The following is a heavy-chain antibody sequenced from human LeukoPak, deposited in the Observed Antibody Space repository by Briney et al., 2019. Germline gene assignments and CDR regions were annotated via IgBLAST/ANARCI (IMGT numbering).Heavy chain of an antibody. Sequence: PGGSLRLSCAASGFTFSRYGMHWVRQAPGKGLEWVAFIRYDGRNKYYADSVKGRFTISRDNAKNSLYLQMNSLRAEDTAVYYCARGGHLQWELLNWYFDLWGRGTLVTVSS. D-gene: IGHD1-26*01. V-gene: IGHV3-30*02. CDR2: IRYDGRNK. J-gene: IGHJ2*01. CDR3: ARGGHLQWELLNWYFDL. CDR1: GFTFSRYG.